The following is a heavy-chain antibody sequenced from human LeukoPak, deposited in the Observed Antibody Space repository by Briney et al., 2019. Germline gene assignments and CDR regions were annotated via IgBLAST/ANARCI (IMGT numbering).Heavy chain of an antibody. J-gene: IGHJ5*02. D-gene: IGHD4-17*01. V-gene: IGHV1-18*01. CDR2: ISAYHKR. CDR1: GYTFTSYG. CDR3: ARVSAPPDYGDYVSENWFDP. Sequence: ASVKVSCKASGYTFTSYGIKWVRQAPGQGLEWMGWISAYHKRNYAQKFQGRVTMTTDTSTSTAYMELRNLRSDDTAVYYCARVSAPPDYGDYVSENWFDPWGQGTLDTVSS.